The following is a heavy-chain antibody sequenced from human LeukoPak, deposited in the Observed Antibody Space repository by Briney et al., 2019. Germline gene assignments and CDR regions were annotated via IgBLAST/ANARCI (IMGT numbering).Heavy chain of an antibody. D-gene: IGHD5-12*01. V-gene: IGHV3-74*01. CDR3: ARAPFGGVATVGAFDI. CDR1: GFTFSSYW. J-gene: IGHJ3*02. CDR2: INSDGSST. Sequence: GGPLRFSCAASGFTFSSYWMHWVRQAPGKVLVWVSRINSDGSSTSYADSVKGRFTISRDNAKTTLYLKMNSLRSEDTAVYYCARAPFGGVATVGAFDIWGQGTMVTVSS.